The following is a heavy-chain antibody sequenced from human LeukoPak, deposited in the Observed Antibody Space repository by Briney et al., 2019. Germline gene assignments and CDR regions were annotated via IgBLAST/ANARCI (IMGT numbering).Heavy chain of an antibody. J-gene: IGHJ3*02. Sequence: GRSLRLSCAASGFTFTNYGIHWVRLAPGKGLEWVAVISSDGSNKHYADSVKGRFTISRDDSKNTLYLQMNSLRVDDTALYYCTTFDMWGQGTMVTVPS. CDR2: ISSDGSNK. V-gene: IGHV3-30*03. CDR3: TTFDM. CDR1: GFTFTNYG.